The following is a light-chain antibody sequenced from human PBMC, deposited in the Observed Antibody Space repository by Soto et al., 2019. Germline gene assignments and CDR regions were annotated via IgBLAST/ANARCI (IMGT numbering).Light chain of an antibody. Sequence: EIVMTQSPATLSVSPGERATLSCRASQSTNNYLAWYQQKPGQAPRLLIDGASNRATGIPARFSGSGSGTEFTLTISSLQSEDSAFYYCQQYGSASWTFGQGTKVDIK. CDR3: QQYGSASWT. CDR2: GAS. CDR1: QSTNNY. V-gene: IGKV3-15*01. J-gene: IGKJ1*01.